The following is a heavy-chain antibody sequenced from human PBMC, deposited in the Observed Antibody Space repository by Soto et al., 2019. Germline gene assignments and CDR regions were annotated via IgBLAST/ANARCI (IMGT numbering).Heavy chain of an antibody. Sequence: EVQLVESGGGLVQPGGSLRLSCAASGFTFSSSWMSWVRQAPGKGLEWVANIKQDGSEKYYVDSVKGRFTISRDNAKNSLYLQMNSLRAEDTAVYYCARVPYDSSGYYYVGVDYWGQGTLVTVSS. CDR2: IKQDGSEK. CDR1: GFTFSSSW. CDR3: ARVPYDSSGYYYVGVDY. J-gene: IGHJ4*02. D-gene: IGHD3-22*01. V-gene: IGHV3-7*05.